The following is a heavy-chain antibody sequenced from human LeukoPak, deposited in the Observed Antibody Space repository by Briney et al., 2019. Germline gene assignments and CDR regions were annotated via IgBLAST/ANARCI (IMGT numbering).Heavy chain of an antibody. Sequence: PGGSLRLSCAPSGFTFSSYAMSWVRQAPGEGLEWVSTISGTGGSTYYADSVKGRFTISRDNSRNTLYLQMGSLRAEDMAVYYCARGSNDVVVAAAKSGLGYWGQGTLVTVSS. CDR3: ARGSNDVVVAAAKSGLGY. J-gene: IGHJ4*02. D-gene: IGHD2-15*01. CDR2: ISGTGGST. CDR1: GFTFSSYA. V-gene: IGHV3-23*01.